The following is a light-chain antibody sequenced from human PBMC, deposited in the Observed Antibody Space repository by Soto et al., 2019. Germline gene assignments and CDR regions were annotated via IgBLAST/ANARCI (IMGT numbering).Light chain of an antibody. CDR2: RNN. CDR1: SSSIGSNY. CDR3: AAWDDSLSGPV. Sequence: VLTQPPSASGTPGQRVTISCSGSSSSIGSNYVYWYQQLPGTAPKLLIYRNNQRPSGVPDRFSGSKSGTSASLAISGLRSEDEADYYCAAWDDSLSGPVFGGGTKVTVL. V-gene: IGLV1-47*01. J-gene: IGLJ2*01.